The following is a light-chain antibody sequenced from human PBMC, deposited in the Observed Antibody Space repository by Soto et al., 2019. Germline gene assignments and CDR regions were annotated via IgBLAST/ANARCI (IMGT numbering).Light chain of an antibody. Sequence: QSVLTQPPSASGTPGQTVTISCSGGTSKIGSNTINWYQHLPGMAHKLLIYSNNQRPSGVPDRFSGSKSGTSASLAISRLQSEDEADFYCRAWDDTLNGWVFGGGTKVTV. CDR2: SNN. V-gene: IGLV1-44*01. J-gene: IGLJ3*02. CDR1: TSKIGSNT. CDR3: RAWDDTLNGWV.